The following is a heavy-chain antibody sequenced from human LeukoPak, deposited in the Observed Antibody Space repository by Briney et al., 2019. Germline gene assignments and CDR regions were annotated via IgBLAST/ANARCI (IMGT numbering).Heavy chain of an antibody. V-gene: IGHV4-38-2*01. CDR2: IYHSGST. J-gene: IGHJ4*02. CDR1: DYSISSGYY. Sequence: KPSETLSLTCAASDYSISSGYYWGWIRQPPRKGLEWIGSIYHSGSTYYNPSLKSRVTISVDTSKNQFSLKLSSVTAADTAVYYCARHSRVSYYFGYWGQGTLVTVSS. CDR3: ARHSRVSYYFGY.